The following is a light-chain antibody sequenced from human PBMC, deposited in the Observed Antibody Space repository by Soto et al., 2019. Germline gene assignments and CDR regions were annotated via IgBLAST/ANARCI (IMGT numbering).Light chain of an antibody. Sequence: PGETAILSCMASQSVSSSYLAWYQQKPGQAPRLLIYGGSSRATGIPDRFSGGGSGTDFTLTISRLEPEDFAVYLCQQYADSPPTFGPGTKVDIK. J-gene: IGKJ3*01. CDR2: GGS. V-gene: IGKV3-20*01. CDR3: QQYADSPPT. CDR1: QSVSSSY.